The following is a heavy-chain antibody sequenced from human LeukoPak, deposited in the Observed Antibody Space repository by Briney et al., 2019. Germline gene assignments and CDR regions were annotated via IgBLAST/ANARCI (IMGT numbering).Heavy chain of an antibody. J-gene: IGHJ4*02. CDR2: ISGSGDST. CDR3: AKESGYDVDFDY. V-gene: IGHV3-23*01. D-gene: IGHD5-12*01. CDR1: GFTFTSHA. Sequence: PGGSLRLSCAASGFTFTSHAMSWVRQAPGKGLELVSIISGSGDSTYYADSVKGRFTISRDNSKNTLYLQMNSLRADDTAVYYCAKESGYDVDFDYWGQGTLVTVSS.